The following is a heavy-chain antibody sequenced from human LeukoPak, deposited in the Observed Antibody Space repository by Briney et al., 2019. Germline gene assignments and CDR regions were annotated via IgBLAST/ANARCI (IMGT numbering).Heavy chain of an antibody. Sequence: SQTLSLTCAISGDSVSSDSSAWNWIRQSPSRGLEWLGRTYHRSKWYNEYAVSVKIRITINPDTSKNQFSLQLDSVTPEDTAVYFCAREGPAFDIWGQGTMVAVSS. CDR1: GDSVSSDSSA. V-gene: IGHV6-1*01. CDR3: AREGPAFDI. J-gene: IGHJ3*02. CDR2: TYHRSKWYN.